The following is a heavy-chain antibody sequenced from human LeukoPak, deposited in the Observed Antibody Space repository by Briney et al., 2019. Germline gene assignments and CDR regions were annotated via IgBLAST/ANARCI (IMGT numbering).Heavy chain of an antibody. CDR3: AKVCEAYCGGDCFSPFDY. D-gene: IGHD2-21*02. Sequence: VSSVKLSCAASGFTFTSYGLHWVRQAPGKGLEWVAVISYDRSNKYYADSVKGRFTISRDTSKGTVYMQMNSLRAEDTAIYYCAKVCEAYCGGDCFSPFDYWGQGTLVTVSS. J-gene: IGHJ4*02. CDR2: ISYDRSNK. V-gene: IGHV3-30*18. CDR1: GFTFTSYG.